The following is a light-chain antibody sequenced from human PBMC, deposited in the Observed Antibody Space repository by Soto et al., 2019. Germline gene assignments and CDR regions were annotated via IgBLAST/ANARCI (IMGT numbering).Light chain of an antibody. CDR1: QSISSW. Sequence: DIQMTQSPSTLSASVGDIVTITCRASQSISSWLAWYQQKPGKAPKLLIYKASSLESGVPSRFSGGGSGTEFTLTISSLQPDDFATYYCQQYNSYPYTLGQGTKLEIK. V-gene: IGKV1-5*03. CDR2: KAS. CDR3: QQYNSYPYT. J-gene: IGKJ2*01.